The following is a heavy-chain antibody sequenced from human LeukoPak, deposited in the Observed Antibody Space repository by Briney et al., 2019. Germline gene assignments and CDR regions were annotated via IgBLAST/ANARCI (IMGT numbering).Heavy chain of an antibody. Sequence: AGGSLRLSCAASGFTFNTYAMSWVRQAPGERLQWVSGISDSGGNTYYADSVRGPFTISRDNSKNTLYLQMNSLRAEDTAVYYCARHRSSWLIDYWGQGTLVTVSS. CDR2: ISDSGGNT. CDR1: GFTFNTYA. V-gene: IGHV3-23*01. J-gene: IGHJ4*02. CDR3: ARHRSSWLIDY. D-gene: IGHD6-6*01.